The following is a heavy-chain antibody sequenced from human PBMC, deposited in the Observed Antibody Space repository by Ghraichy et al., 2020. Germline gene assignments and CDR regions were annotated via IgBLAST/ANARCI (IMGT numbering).Heavy chain of an antibody. V-gene: IGHV1-69*13. J-gene: IGHJ3*02. CDR2: IIPIFGTA. CDR3: ARGRRYYDFWSGYPALKGFGDAFDI. CDR1: GGTFSSYA. D-gene: IGHD3-3*01. Sequence: SVKVSCKASGGTFSSYAISWVRQAPGQGLEWMGGIIPIFGTANYAQKFQGRVTITADESTSTAYMELSSLRSEDTAVYYCARGRRYYDFWSGYPALKGFGDAFDIWGQGTMVTVSS.